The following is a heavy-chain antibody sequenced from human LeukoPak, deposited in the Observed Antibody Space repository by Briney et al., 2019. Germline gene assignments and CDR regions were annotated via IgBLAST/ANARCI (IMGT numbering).Heavy chain of an antibody. Sequence: GGSLRLSCEASGFTFSGYSMIWVRQAPGKGLEWVSEINRGGHNTYYTDSVKGRFTTSRDNSKNTLFLQMTSLRTEYTAIYYCAIGIDGAFNSWGQGTLVTVSS. V-gene: IGHV3-23*01. CDR3: AIGIDGAFNS. D-gene: IGHD3-16*01. CDR1: GFTFSGYS. J-gene: IGHJ4*02. CDR2: INRGGHNT.